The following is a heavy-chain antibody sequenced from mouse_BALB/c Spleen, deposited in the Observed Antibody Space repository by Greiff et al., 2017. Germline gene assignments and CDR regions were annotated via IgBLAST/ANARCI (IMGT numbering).Heavy chain of an antibody. CDR3: ARDYGFDAAY. CDR1: GFNIKDYY. D-gene: IGHD2-2*01. Sequence: DVKLVESGAELVRPGALVKLSCKASGFNIKDYYMHWVKQRPEQGLEWIGWIDPENGNTIYDPKFQGKASITADTSSNTAYLQLSSLTSEDTAVYYCARDYGFDAAYWGQGTTLTVSS. V-gene: IGHV14-1*02. CDR2: IDPENGNT. J-gene: IGHJ2*01.